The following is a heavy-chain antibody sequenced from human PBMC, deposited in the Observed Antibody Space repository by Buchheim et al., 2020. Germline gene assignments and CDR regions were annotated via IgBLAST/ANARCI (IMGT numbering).Heavy chain of an antibody. Sequence: QLQLQESGSGLVKPSQTLSLTCAVSGGSISSGGYSWSWVRQPPGKGLEWIGEIYHSGSTNYNPSLKSRVTISVDKSKNQFSLKLSSVTAADTAVYYCARGVRDSSSRYFDYWGQGTL. J-gene: IGHJ4*02. V-gene: IGHV4-30-2*01. CDR1: GGSISSGGYS. CDR2: IYHSGST. CDR3: ARGVRDSSSRYFDY. D-gene: IGHD6-13*01.